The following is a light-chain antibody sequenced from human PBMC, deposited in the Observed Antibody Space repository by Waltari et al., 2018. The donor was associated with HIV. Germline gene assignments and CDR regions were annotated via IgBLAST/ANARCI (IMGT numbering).Light chain of an antibody. Sequence: QSVLTQPPSASGTPGPSVTTSRSGSSSTIRSPTVNWYLPPPGTTPKLLSYSNNQRASGVPYRFSGSKSGTSASLAISGLQSEDEADYYCAAWDDSLNGRVFGGGTKLTVL. CDR3: AAWDDSLNGRV. V-gene: IGLV1-44*01. J-gene: IGLJ3*02. CDR2: SNN. CDR1: SSTIRSPT.